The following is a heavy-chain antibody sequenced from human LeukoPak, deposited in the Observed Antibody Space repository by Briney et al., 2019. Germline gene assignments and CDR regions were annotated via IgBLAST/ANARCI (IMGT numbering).Heavy chain of an antibody. D-gene: IGHD2-2*01. CDR3: AKDLGYCSSFSCPFDY. Sequence: GGSLRLSCAVSGFSFSSYTMRGVRQAPGKGLEWVSAISGSGGSTYYADCVKGRFTISRDNSKNTLFLQMNSLRAEDTAVYYCAKDLGYCSSFSCPFDYWGQGTLVTVSS. J-gene: IGHJ4*02. CDR1: GFSFSSYT. V-gene: IGHV3-23*01. CDR2: ISGSGGST.